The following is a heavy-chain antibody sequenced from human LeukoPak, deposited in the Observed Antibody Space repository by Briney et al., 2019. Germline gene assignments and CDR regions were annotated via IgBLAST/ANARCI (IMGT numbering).Heavy chain of an antibody. CDR3: ATYDYGDYGGKFDP. CDR1: GGSISSGGYS. CDR2: IYHSGST. J-gene: IGHJ5*02. V-gene: IGHV4-30-2*01. D-gene: IGHD4-17*01. Sequence: PSETLSLTCAVSGGSISSGGYSWSWIRQPPGAGLEWIGYIYHSGSTYYNPSLKSRVTISVDRSKNQFSLKLSSVTAADTAVYYCATYDYGDYGGKFDPWGQGTLVTVSS.